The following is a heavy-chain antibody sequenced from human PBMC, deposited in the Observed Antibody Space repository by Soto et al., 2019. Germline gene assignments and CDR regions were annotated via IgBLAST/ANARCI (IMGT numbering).Heavy chain of an antibody. D-gene: IGHD3-3*01. CDR2: ISSSSSTI. CDR3: ASGNRNYDFWSEREDY. CDR1: GFTFSSYS. Sequence: EVQLVESGGGLVQPGGSLRLSCAASGFTFSSYSMNWVRQAPGKGLEWVSYISSSSSTIYYADSVKGRFTISRDNAKNSLYLQVNSLRDEDTAVYYCASGNRNYDFWSEREDYWGQGTLVTVSS. V-gene: IGHV3-48*02. J-gene: IGHJ4*02.